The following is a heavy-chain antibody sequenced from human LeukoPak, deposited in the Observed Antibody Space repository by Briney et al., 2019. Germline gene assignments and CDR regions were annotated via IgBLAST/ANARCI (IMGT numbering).Heavy chain of an antibody. J-gene: IGHJ6*03. D-gene: IGHD2/OR15-2a*01. CDR2: INPSGSP. Sequence: SETLSLTCAVYGDSLRRYYWTWIRQPPGKGLEWLGEINPSGSPDYNPSLKSRATISVDTSNNQFSLRLASVTAADTAVYYCASVRHDPLEYYYYVDVWGKGTTVTVSS. CDR3: ASVRHDPLEYYYYVDV. V-gene: IGHV4-34*01. CDR1: GDSLRRYY.